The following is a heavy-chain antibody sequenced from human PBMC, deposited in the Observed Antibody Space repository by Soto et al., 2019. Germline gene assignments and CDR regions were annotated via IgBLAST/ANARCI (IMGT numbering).Heavy chain of an antibody. CDR2: ISYDGSNK. CDR3: AKEGRRYDSSGYPYYFDY. J-gene: IGHJ4*02. Sequence: GGSLRLSCAASGFTFFSYGMLWVRQAPGKGLECVAVISYDGSNKYYADSVKGRFTISRDNSKNTLYLQMSSLGAGDTAVYYCAKEGRRYDSSGYPYYFDYWGQGALVTVSS. D-gene: IGHD3-22*01. V-gene: IGHV3-30*18. CDR1: GFTFFSYG.